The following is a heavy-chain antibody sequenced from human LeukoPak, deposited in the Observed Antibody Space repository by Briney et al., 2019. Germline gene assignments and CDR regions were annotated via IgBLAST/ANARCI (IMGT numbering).Heavy chain of an antibody. J-gene: IGHJ4*02. V-gene: IGHV4-34*01. Sequence: SETLSLTCAVYGGSFSGYDWSWIRQPPGKGLEWIGGISHRGSTNYNPSLKSRVTISVDTSKNHFSLKLTSVTAADTALYYCAIRDGYNYDYWGQGILVTVSS. CDR1: GGSFSGYD. D-gene: IGHD5-24*01. CDR3: AIRDGYNYDY. CDR2: ISHRGST.